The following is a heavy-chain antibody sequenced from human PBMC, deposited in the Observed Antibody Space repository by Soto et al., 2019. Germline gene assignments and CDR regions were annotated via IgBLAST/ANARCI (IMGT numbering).Heavy chain of an antibody. CDR2: INSDGSST. CDR1: GFTFSSYW. Sequence: EVQLVESGGCLVQPGGSLRLSCAASGFTFSSYWMHWVRQAPGKGLVWVSRINSDGSSTSYADSVKGRFTISRDNAKNTLYLQMNSLRAEDTAVYYCAREGPTSSTSCYMDVWGKGTTVTVSS. CDR3: AREGPTSSTSCYMDV. V-gene: IGHV3-74*01. D-gene: IGHD2-2*01. J-gene: IGHJ6*03.